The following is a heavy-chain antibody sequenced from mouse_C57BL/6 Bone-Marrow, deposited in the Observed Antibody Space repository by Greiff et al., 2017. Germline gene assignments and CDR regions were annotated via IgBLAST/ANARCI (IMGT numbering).Heavy chain of an antibody. CDR1: GYTFTSYW. CDR3: ARCTVVPYFDY. Sequence: VQLQQPGAELVMPGASVKLSCKASGYTFTSYWMHWVKQRPGQGLEWIGEIDPSDSYTNYNQKFKGKSTLTVDKSSSTAYMQLSSLTSEDSAVYYCARCTVVPYFDYWGQGTTLTVSS. V-gene: IGHV1-69*01. CDR2: IDPSDSYT. J-gene: IGHJ2*01. D-gene: IGHD1-1*01.